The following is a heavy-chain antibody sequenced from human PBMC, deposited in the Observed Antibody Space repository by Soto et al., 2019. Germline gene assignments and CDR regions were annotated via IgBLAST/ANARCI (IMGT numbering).Heavy chain of an antibody. Sequence: EVQLLESGGDLVQPGGSLRLSCAASGFTFKSYAVSWVRQAPGKGLEWVSVITGSGDSTYYADSVKGRFTISRDNSKNTLYLQMNSLRAKNTAVYYCAKELRHDYNLAYFPHWGQGPLVTVPS. CDR2: ITGSGDST. J-gene: IGHJ4*02. CDR1: GFTFKSYA. D-gene: IGHD4-4*01. V-gene: IGHV3-23*01. CDR3: AKELRHDYNLAYFPH.